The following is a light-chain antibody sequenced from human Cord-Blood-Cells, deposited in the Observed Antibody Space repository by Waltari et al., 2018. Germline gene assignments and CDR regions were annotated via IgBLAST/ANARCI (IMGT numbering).Light chain of an antibody. Sequence: QSALTQPRPVSGSPGQSVTISCTGTSSDVGGYNYLSWYQQHPGKAPKLMIYDVSKRPSGVPDRFSGSKSGNTASLTISGLQAEDEADYYCCSYAGSYPYVFGTGTKVTVL. CDR1: SSDVGGYNY. V-gene: IGLV2-11*01. CDR3: CSYAGSYPYV. J-gene: IGLJ1*01. CDR2: DVS.